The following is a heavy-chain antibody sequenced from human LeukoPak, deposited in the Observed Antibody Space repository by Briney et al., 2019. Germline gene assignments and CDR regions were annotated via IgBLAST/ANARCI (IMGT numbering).Heavy chain of an antibody. J-gene: IGHJ3*02. V-gene: IGHV4-31*03. CDR3: ARDHSSSWWYDAFDI. CDR2: IYYSGST. Sequence: PSQTLSLTCTVSGGSISSGGYYWSWIRQHPGKGLEWIGYIYYSGSTYYNPSLKSRVTISVDTSKNQFSLKLSSVTAADTAVYYCARDHSSSWWYDAFDIWGQGTIVTVSS. CDR1: GGSISSGGYY. D-gene: IGHD6-13*01.